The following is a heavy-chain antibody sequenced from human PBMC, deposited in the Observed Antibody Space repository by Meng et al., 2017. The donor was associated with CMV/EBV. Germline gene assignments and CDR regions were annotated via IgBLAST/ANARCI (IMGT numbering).Heavy chain of an antibody. CDR3: ARETWQWLVGV. V-gene: IGHV3-48*04. Sequence: LRLSCAASGFTFSSYSMNWVRQAPGKGLEWVSYISSSSSTIYYADSVKGRFTISRDNAKNSLYLQMNSLRAEDTAVYYCARETWQWLVGVWGQGTTVTVSS. J-gene: IGHJ6*02. CDR1: GFTFSSYS. CDR2: ISSSSSTI. D-gene: IGHD6-19*01.